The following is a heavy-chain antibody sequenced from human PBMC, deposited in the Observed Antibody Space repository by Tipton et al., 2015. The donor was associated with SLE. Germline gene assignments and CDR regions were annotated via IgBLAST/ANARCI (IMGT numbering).Heavy chain of an antibody. CDR2: IYHSGST. J-gene: IGHJ4*02. CDR1: GFTFSDYY. V-gene: IGHV4-38-2*01. CDR3: ARKIEAVVKHYFDY. Sequence: LRLSCVASGFTFSDYYMSWIRQSPGKGLEWIGSIYHSGSTYYNPSLKSRVTISVDTSKEQFSLKLTSVTAADTAVYYCARKIEAVVKHYFDYWGQGPLVAVSS.